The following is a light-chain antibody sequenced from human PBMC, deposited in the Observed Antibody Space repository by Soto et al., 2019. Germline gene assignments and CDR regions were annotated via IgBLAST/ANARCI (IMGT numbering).Light chain of an antibody. Sequence: EIVLTQSPATLSLSPGERATLSCTASQSVSSYLAWYQQKPGQAPRLLIYDASNRATGIPARFSGSGTGTDFTLTISSLEPEDFAVYYCQQRSNWPHTFGGGTKVDIK. CDR3: QQRSNWPHT. CDR2: DAS. CDR1: QSVSSY. V-gene: IGKV3-11*01. J-gene: IGKJ4*01.